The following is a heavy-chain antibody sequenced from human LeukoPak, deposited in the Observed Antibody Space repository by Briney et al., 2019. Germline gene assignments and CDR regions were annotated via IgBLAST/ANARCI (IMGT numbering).Heavy chain of an antibody. CDR1: GFTFSSYA. Sequence: GGSLRLSCAASGFTFSSYAMSWVRQAPGKGLEWVSAISGSGGSTYYADSVKGRFTISRDNSKNTLYLQMNSLRAEDTAVYYCAKTNHGGEQWLARRLPWGFFDYWGQGTLVTVSS. CDR2: ISGSGGST. V-gene: IGHV3-23*01. CDR3: AKTNHGGEQWLARRLPWGFFDY. J-gene: IGHJ4*02. D-gene: IGHD6-19*01.